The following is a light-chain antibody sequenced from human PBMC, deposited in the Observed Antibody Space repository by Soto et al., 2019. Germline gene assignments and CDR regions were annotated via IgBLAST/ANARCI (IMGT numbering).Light chain of an antibody. CDR2: EVS. CDR3: ISYGGSSNVI. Sequence: QSALTQPPSASGSPGQSVTISCTGTSSDVGGYNYVSWYQQHPGKAPKLMVYEVSKRPSGVPDRFSGSKSGHTASLTVSGLQAEDEADYYCISYGGSSNVIFGGGTKLTVL. V-gene: IGLV2-8*01. J-gene: IGLJ2*01. CDR1: SSDVGGYNY.